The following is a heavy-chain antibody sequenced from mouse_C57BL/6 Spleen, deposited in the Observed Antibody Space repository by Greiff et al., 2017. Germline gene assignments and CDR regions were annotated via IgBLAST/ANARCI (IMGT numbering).Heavy chain of an antibody. Sequence: DVHLVESGGGLVKPGGSLKLSCAASGFTFSSYAMSWVRQTPEKRLEWVATISDGGSYTYYPDNVKGRFTISRDNAKNNLYLQMSHLKSEDTAMYYCARDKGTGYGSRGYYFDDWGQGTTLTVSS. J-gene: IGHJ2*01. V-gene: IGHV5-4*01. D-gene: IGHD1-1*01. CDR2: ISDGGSYT. CDR3: ARDKGTGYGSRGYYFDD. CDR1: GFTFSSYA.